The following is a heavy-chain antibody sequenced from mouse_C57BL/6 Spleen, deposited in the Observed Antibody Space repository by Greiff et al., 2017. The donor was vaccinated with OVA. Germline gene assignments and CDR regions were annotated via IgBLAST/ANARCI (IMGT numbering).Heavy chain of an antibody. CDR2: INPGSGGT. Sequence: VMLVESGAELVRPGTSVKVSCKASGYAFTNYLIEWVKQRPGQGLEWIGVINPGSGGTNYNEKFKGKATLTADKSSSTAYMQLSSLTSEDSAVYFCASSKGFAYWGQGTLVTVSA. V-gene: IGHV1-54*01. CDR1: GYAFTNYL. CDR3: ASSKGFAY. J-gene: IGHJ3*01.